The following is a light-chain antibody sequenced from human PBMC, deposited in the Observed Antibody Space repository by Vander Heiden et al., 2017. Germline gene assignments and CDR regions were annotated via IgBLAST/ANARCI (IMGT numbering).Light chain of an antibody. J-gene: IGLJ2*01. Sequence: SVLPQPPSASGTPGPRVTISCSGRSSTIGSNYVYCYHQPPETPPKLLIYKNNQRTSGVPDRFSGSKSGTAASLAISVLRAEDEADYYCAASDDSSHVVFGGGTKLTVL. CDR3: AASDDSSHVV. CDR2: KNN. CDR1: SSTIGSNY. V-gene: IGLV1-47*01.